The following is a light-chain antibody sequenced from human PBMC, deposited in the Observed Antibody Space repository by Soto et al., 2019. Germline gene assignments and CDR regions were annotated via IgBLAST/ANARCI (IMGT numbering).Light chain of an antibody. CDR1: SSDVGGYNY. V-gene: IGLV2-8*01. Sequence: QSALTQPPSASGSPGQSVTISCTGTSSDVGGYNYVSWYQQHPGKAPKLMIYEVTKRPSGVPDRFSGSKSGNTASLTVSGLLAEDEADYYCASYAGGNKVFGTGTNSPS. J-gene: IGLJ1*01. CDR2: EVT. CDR3: ASYAGGNKV.